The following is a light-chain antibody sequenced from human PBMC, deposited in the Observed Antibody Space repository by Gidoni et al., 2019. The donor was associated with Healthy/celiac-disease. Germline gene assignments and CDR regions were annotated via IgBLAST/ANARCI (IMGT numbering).Light chain of an antibody. CDR3: QQLDSYPFT. V-gene: IGKV1-9*01. CDR1: QGISSY. Sequence: DIQLTQSPSFLSAAVGDRVTITCRSSQGISSYLAWYQQKPGKAPKLLIYAASTLQSGVQSRFSGSGSGTEFTLTISRLQPEDFATYYCQQLDSYPFTFXPXTKVDIK. CDR2: AAS. J-gene: IGKJ3*01.